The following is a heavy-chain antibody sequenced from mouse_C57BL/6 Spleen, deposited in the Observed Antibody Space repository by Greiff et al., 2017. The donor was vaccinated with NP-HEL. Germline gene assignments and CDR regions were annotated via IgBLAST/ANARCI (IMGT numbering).Heavy chain of an antibody. CDR3: ARSGDYDERDYFDY. CDR2: IDPSDSYT. Sequence: QVQLQQPGAELVMPGASVKLSCTASGYTFTSYWMHWVKQRPGQGLEWIGEIDPSDSYTNYNQKFKGKSTLTVDKSSSTAYMQLSSLTSEDSAVYYCARSGDYDERDYFDYWGQGTTLTVSS. D-gene: IGHD2-4*01. J-gene: IGHJ2*01. CDR1: GYTFTSYW. V-gene: IGHV1-69*01.